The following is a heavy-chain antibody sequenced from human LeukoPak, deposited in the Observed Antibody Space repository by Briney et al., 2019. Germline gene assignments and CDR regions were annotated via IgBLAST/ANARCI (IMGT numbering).Heavy chain of an antibody. J-gene: IGHJ4*02. CDR3: ARFQYYYDSSGYRTVRYFDY. CDR2: INPNSGGT. CDR1: GYTFTGYY. D-gene: IGHD3-22*01. V-gene: IGHV1-2*02. Sequence: GASVKVSCKASGYTFTGYYMHWVRQAPGQGLEWMGWINPNSGGTNYAQKFQGRVTMTRDTSISTAYMELSRLRSDDAAVYYCARFQYYYDSSGYRTVRYFDYWGQGTLVTVSS.